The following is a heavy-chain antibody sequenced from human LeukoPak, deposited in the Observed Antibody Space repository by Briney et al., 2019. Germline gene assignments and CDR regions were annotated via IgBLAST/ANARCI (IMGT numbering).Heavy chain of an antibody. CDR3: ARDHGWNPYYYYYYYMDV. J-gene: IGHJ6*03. Sequence: ASVKVSCKASGYTFTSYVMNWVRQAPGQGLEGMGWINTNTGNPTYAQGFTGRFVFSLDTSVTTAYLQISSLKAEDTAVYYCARDHGWNPYYYYYYYMDVWGKGTTVTVSS. D-gene: IGHD1-1*01. V-gene: IGHV7-4-1*02. CDR2: INTNTGNP. CDR1: GYTFTSYV.